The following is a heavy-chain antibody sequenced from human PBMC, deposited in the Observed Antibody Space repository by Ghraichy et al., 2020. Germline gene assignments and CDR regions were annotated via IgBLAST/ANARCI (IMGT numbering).Heavy chain of an antibody. Sequence: SVKVSCKASGGTFSSYAISWVRQAPGQGLEWMGGIIPIFGTANYAQKFQGRVTITADESTSTAYMELSSLRSEDTAVYYCARESRPKNLPPNVGGWGLNDAFDIWGQGTMVTVSS. D-gene: IGHD3-10*01. CDR3: ARESRPKNLPPNVGGWGLNDAFDI. J-gene: IGHJ3*02. CDR1: GGTFSSYA. V-gene: IGHV1-69*13. CDR2: IIPIFGTA.